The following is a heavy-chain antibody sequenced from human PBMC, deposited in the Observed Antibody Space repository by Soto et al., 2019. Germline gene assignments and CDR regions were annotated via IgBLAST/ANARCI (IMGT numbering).Heavy chain of an antibody. CDR2: IIPIFGTA. Sequence: QVQLVQSGAEVKKPGSSVKVSCKASGGTFSSYAISWVRQAPGQGLEWMGGIIPIFGTANYAQKFQGRVTITADKXXXXAYMELSSLRSEDTAVYYCAGGIGRFWSGYLPAWGQGTLVTVSS. D-gene: IGHD3-3*01. CDR1: GGTFSSYA. CDR3: AGGIGRFWSGYLPA. J-gene: IGHJ5*02. V-gene: IGHV1-69*06.